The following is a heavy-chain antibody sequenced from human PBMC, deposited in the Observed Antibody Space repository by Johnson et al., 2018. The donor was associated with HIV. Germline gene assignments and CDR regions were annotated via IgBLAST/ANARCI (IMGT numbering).Heavy chain of an antibody. J-gene: IGHJ3*02. CDR1: GFGFDDFA. CDR2: IGSKGLPF. Sequence: VQLVESGGGLVQPGGSLRLSCATFGFGFDDFAFNGVRQGPGRGLEWFAGIGSKGLPFGYVDSVKGRFPISRDDATNSLYLRMDSLRTEDTALYYCARDFSVRAFDIWGQGTMVTVSS. V-gene: IGHV3-9*01. CDR3: ARDFSVRAFDI. D-gene: IGHD3-10*01.